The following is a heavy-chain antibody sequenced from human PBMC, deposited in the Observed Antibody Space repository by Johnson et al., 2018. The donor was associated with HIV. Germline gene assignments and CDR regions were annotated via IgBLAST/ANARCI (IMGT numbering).Heavy chain of an antibody. V-gene: IGHV3-11*04. CDR1: GFTFSDYY. D-gene: IGHD7-27*01. J-gene: IGHJ3*02. CDR3: ARDFGLFLGKDDAFDI. Sequence: QVQLVESGGGLVQPGGSLRLSCAASGFTFSDYYMNWIRQAPGKGLDWVSYISSSGSTIYYADSVKGRFTISRDNAKNSLYLQMNSLRAEDTAVYYCARDFGLFLGKDDAFDIWGQGTMVTVSS. CDR2: ISSSGSTI.